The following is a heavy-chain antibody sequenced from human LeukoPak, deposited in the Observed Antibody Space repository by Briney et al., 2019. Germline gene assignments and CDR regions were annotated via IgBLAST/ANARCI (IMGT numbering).Heavy chain of an antibody. D-gene: IGHD3-10*01. J-gene: IGHJ5*02. CDR2: IIPLFGTA. CDR1: GGTFSSYA. Sequence: ASVKVSCKASGGTFSSYAISWVRQAPGQGLEWMGGIIPLFGTANYAQKFQGRVTITADESTSTAYMELSSLRSEDTALYYCATVFTPINGYGSGSYSFLGSLDPWGQGTLVTVSS. CDR3: ATVFTPINGYGSGSYSFLGSLDP. V-gene: IGHV1-69*13.